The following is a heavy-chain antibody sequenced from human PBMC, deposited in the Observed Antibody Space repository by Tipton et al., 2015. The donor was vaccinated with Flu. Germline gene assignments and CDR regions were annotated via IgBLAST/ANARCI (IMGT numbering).Heavy chain of an antibody. CDR3: VVLRLLTFY. CDR1: GESFSGYY. Sequence: TLSLTCAVYGESFSGYYWSWIRQPPGKGLEWIGEINHSGSTNYNPSLKSRVTISVDTSKNQFSLKLSSVTAADTAVYYCVVLRLLTFYWGQGTLVTVSS. D-gene: IGHD2/OR15-2a*01. J-gene: IGHJ4*02. V-gene: IGHV4-34*01. CDR2: INHSGST.